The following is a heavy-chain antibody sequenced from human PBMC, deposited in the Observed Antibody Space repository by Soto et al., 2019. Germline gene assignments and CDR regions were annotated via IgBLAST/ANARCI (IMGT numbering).Heavy chain of an antibody. CDR1: GGSISSGGYY. D-gene: IGHD3-16*01. Sequence: QVQLQESGPGLVKPSQTLSLTCTVSGGSISSGGYYWSWIRQHPGKGLEWIGYIYYSGSTYYNPSLKGRVTISVDTSKNQFSLKLSSVTAADTAVYYCARERFGGAQQFDYWGQGTLVTVSS. J-gene: IGHJ4*02. CDR2: IYYSGST. CDR3: ARERFGGAQQFDY. V-gene: IGHV4-31*03.